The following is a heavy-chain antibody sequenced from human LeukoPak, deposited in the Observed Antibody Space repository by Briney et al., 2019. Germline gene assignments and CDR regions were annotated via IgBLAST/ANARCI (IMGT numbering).Heavy chain of an antibody. J-gene: IGHJ4*02. Sequence: GGSLRLSCAASGFSFGSFEMNWVRQVPGKGLEWVSYISSSGSTIDYADSVKGRFTISRDNAKNSLYLQMNSLRAEDTAVYYCAREEGPDYWGQGTLVTVSS. CDR3: AREEGPDY. CDR2: ISSSGSTI. CDR1: GFSFGSFE. V-gene: IGHV3-48*03.